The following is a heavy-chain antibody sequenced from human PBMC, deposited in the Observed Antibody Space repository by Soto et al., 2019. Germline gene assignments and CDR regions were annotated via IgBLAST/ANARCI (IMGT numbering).Heavy chain of an antibody. D-gene: IGHD1-26*01. V-gene: IGHV4-59*08. CDR2: IYYSGST. CDR1: GGSISSYY. Sequence: SETLSLTCTVSGGSISSYYWSWVRQPPGKGLEWIGYIYYSGSTNYNPSLKSRVTISVDTSKNQFSLKLSSVTAADTAVYYCARRYGSAIDYWGQGTLVTVSS. J-gene: IGHJ4*02. CDR3: ARRYGSAIDY.